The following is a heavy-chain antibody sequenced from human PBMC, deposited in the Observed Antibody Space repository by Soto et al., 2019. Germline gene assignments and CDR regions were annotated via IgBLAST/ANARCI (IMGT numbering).Heavy chain of an antibody. CDR1: GYTFTSYY. J-gene: IGHJ3*02. V-gene: IGHV1-46*01. D-gene: IGHD3-22*01. CDR2: INPSGGST. CDR3: AGGSYYYDSSGYYSHAFDI. Sequence: QVQLVQSGAEVKKPGASVKVSCKASGYTFTSYYMHWVRQAPGQGLEWMGIINPSGGSTSYAQKFQGRVTMTRDTSTSTVYMELSSLRSEDTAVYYCAGGSYYYDSSGYYSHAFDIWGQGTMVTVSS.